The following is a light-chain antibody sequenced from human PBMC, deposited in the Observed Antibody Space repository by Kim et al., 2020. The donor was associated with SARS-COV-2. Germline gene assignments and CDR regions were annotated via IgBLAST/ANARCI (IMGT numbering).Light chain of an antibody. CDR2: KAS. CDR1: QSISAW. J-gene: IGKJ1*01. CDR3: QQYLTYPRT. Sequence: DIQMTQSPSTLSASVGDRVTITCRASQSISAWLGWYQQKPGKAPKLLIYKASTLLTGVPSRFSGRGSGTEFTLTISSLQPDDFATYYCQQYLTYPRTFGQGTKVDIK. V-gene: IGKV1-5*03.